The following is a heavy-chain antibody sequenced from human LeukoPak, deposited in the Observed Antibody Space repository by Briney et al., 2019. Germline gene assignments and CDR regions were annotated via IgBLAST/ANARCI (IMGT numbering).Heavy chain of an antibody. D-gene: IGHD2-8*01. CDR3: ARVVRTKFDP. CDR1: GFTVRTNY. CDR2: ICSGGST. Sequence: GGSLRLSCAASGFTVRTNYMSWVRQAPGKGLEWVSIICSGGSTYYADSVKGRFTISRHNSKNTLYLQMNSLRAEDTAVYYCARVVRTKFDPWGQGTLVTVSS. J-gene: IGHJ5*02. V-gene: IGHV3-53*04.